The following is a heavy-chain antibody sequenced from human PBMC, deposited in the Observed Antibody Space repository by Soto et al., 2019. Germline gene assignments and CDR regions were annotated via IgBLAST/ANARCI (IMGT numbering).Heavy chain of an antibody. D-gene: IGHD1-1*01. CDR3: VKGYWKGDV. Sequence: EVQLLESGGGLVQPGGSLRLSCAASGFTFSTYAMNWVRQAPGNGLEWVSAISGSGGSIHYADSVKGRFTISRDNSKNTLYLQMNSPRDEDTAVYHCVKGYWKGDVWGQGTGVTVSS. CDR1: GFTFSTYA. V-gene: IGHV3-23*01. CDR2: ISGSGGSI. J-gene: IGHJ6*02.